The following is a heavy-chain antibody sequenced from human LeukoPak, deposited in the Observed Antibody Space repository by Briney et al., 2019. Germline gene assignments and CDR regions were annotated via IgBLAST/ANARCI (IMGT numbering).Heavy chain of an antibody. CDR1: GFTVSNNY. CDR2: IYRDGST. D-gene: IGHD4-17*01. Sequence: PGGSLRLSCTASGFTVSNNYMSWVRQAPGKGLGWVSVIYRDGSTYYADSVKGRFTISRDNSKNTLYLQMNSLRAEDTAVYYCARLSVTTWYYFDYWAQGTLVTVSS. J-gene: IGHJ4*02. CDR3: ARLSVTTWYYFDY. V-gene: IGHV3-66*01.